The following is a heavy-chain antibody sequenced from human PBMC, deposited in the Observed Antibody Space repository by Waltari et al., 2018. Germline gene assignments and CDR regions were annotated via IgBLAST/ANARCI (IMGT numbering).Heavy chain of an antibody. D-gene: IGHD2-15*01. Sequence: HGGRQGPGQGLGGVSGIGTEERKITYADVVRGRFTISRDNVKKTLYLQMNSLRVEDTAVYYCATHRPGGYGMDVWGQGTTVTGSS. J-gene: IGHJ6*02. V-gene: IGHV3-74*03. CDR3: ATHRPGGYGMDV. CDR2: IGTEERKI.